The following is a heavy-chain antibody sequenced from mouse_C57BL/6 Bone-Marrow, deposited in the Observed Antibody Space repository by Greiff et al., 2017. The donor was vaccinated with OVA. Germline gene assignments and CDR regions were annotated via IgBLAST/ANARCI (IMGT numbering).Heavy chain of an antibody. CDR2: ISSGGDYI. CDR1: GFTFSSYA. V-gene: IGHV5-9-1*02. D-gene: IGHD2-3*01. Sequence: EVKLVESGEGLVKPGGSLKLSCAASGFTFSSYAMSWVRQTPEKRLEWVAYISSGGDYIYYADTVKGRFTISRDNARNTLYLQMSSLKSEDTAMYYCTSIYDGYWKIAYWGQGTLVTVSA. CDR3: TSIYDGYWKIAY. J-gene: IGHJ3*01.